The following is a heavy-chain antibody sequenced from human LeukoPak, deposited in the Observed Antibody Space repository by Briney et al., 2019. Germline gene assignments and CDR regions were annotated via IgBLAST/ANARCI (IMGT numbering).Heavy chain of an antibody. J-gene: IGHJ4*02. V-gene: IGHV3-53*01. CDR2: IYTGGNT. D-gene: IGHD3-22*01. Sequence: GGSLRLSCAASGFTVDSNYLSWVRQAPGKGLEWVSTIYTGGNTYYAASVKGRFTISRDFSKNTVFLHMNSLRAEDTAMYYCARGDDSGXYDYFDYWGQGALVTVSS. CDR1: GFTVDSNY. CDR3: ARGDDSGXYDYFDY.